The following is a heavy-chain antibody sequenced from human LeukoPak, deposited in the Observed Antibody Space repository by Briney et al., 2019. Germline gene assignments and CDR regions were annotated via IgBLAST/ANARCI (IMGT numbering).Heavy chain of an antibody. CDR3: ARGLYGGNAFDY. J-gene: IGHJ4*02. V-gene: IGHV3-23*01. D-gene: IGHD4-23*01. CDR1: GFSFSSYA. Sequence: GGSLRLSCAASGFSFSSYAVSWVRQAPGKGLEWVSAISKSGDSTFYADSVKGRFTISRDNSKNTLYLQMNSLRAEDTAVYYCARGLYGGNAFDYWGQGTLVTVSS. CDR2: ISKSGDST.